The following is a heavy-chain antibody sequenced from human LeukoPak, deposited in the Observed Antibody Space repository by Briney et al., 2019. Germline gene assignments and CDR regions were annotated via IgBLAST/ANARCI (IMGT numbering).Heavy chain of an antibody. CDR1: GFTFSSYE. V-gene: IGHV3-48*03. Sequence: PGGSLRLSCAASGFTFSSYEINWVRQAPGKGLEWVSYISSSGSTIKYADSVKGRFTISRGNAKNSLYLQMNSLRAEDTAVYYCAREVTPYYWGQGTLVTVSS. CDR3: AREVTPYY. J-gene: IGHJ4*02. D-gene: IGHD4-23*01. CDR2: ISSSGSTI.